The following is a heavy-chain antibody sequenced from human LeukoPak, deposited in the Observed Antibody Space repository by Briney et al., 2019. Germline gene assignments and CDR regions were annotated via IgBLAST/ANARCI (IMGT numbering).Heavy chain of an antibody. Sequence: PGGSLRLSCAASGFTFSDYYMSWVRQAPGKGLEWVAVISYDGSNKYYADSVKGRFTISRDNSKNTLYLQMNSLRAEDTAVYYCARDPDPFWSGYYTHFDYWGQGTLVTVSS. CDR1: GFTFSDYY. V-gene: IGHV3-30*03. D-gene: IGHD3-3*01. CDR3: ARDPDPFWSGYYTHFDY. J-gene: IGHJ4*02. CDR2: ISYDGSNK.